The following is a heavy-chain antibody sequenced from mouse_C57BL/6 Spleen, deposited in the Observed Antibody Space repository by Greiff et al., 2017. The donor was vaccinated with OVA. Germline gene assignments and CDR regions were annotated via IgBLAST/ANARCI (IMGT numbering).Heavy chain of an antibody. D-gene: IGHD2-5*01. CDR1: GFTFSDYG. V-gene: IGHV5-17*01. Sequence: VQLKESGGGLVKPGGSLKLSCAASGFTFSDYGMHWVRQAPEKGLEWVAYISSGSSTIYYADTVKGRFTISRDNAKNTLFLQMTSLRSEDTAMYYCARVLYCSNPAWFAYWGQGTLVTVSA. CDR3: ARVLYCSNPAWFAY. J-gene: IGHJ3*01. CDR2: ISSGSSTI.